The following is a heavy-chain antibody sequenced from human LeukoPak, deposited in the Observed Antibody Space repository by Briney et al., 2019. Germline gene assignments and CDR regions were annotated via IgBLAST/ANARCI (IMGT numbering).Heavy chain of an antibody. J-gene: IGHJ4*02. CDR1: GGSISNFY. CDR2: IHSSEDT. CDR3: AREATESGYPYYVDY. V-gene: IGHV4-4*07. D-gene: IGHD5-12*01. Sequence: SETLSLTCTVSGGSISNFYWNWIRQPAGKGLEWIGRIHSSEDTNYNPSLRSRVSLSVDTSNNQFSLKLNSVTAADTAVYYCAREATESGYPYYVDYWGQGILVTVSS.